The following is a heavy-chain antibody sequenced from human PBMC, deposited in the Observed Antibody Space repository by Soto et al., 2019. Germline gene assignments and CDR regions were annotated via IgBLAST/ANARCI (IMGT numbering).Heavy chain of an antibody. V-gene: IGHV3-15*01. J-gene: IGHJ4*02. CDR3: TTLPTVTTSDFDY. Sequence: GGSLRLSCAASGFTLSNAWMSWVRQAPGKGLEWVGRIKSKTDGGTTDYAAPVKGRFTISRDDSKNTLYLQMNSLKTEDTAVYYCTTLPTVTTSDFDYWGQGTLVTVPS. CDR1: GFTLSNAW. D-gene: IGHD4-17*01. CDR2: IKSKTDGGTT.